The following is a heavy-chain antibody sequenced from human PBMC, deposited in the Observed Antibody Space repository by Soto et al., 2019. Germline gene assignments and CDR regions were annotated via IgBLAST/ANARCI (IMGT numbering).Heavy chain of an antibody. Sequence: QLQLQQSGSGLVKPSQTLSLTCAVSGGSISGGGYSWSWIRQPPGKGLEWIGYIYHSGGTYYNPPVKSRVTISVDRSKNQFSPKLSSVTAADTAVYYCARATGVGSFDIWVQGTMVTVSS. CDR2: IYHSGGT. J-gene: IGHJ3*02. D-gene: IGHD2-15*01. CDR1: GGSISGGGYS. V-gene: IGHV4-30-2*01. CDR3: ARATGVGSFDI.